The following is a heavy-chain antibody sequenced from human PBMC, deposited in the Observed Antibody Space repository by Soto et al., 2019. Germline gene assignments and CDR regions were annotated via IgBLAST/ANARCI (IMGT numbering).Heavy chain of an antibody. CDR2: ISYDGSNK. V-gene: IGHV3-30*18. CDR3: AKEARITIFGVVTSYYYYYYGMDV. J-gene: IGHJ6*02. CDR1: GFTFSSYG. D-gene: IGHD3-3*01. Sequence: GGSLRLSCAASGFTFSSYGIHWVRQAPGKGLEWVAVISYDGSNKYYADSVKGRFTISRDNSKNTLYLQMNSLRAEDTAVYYCAKEARITIFGVVTSYYYYYYGMDVWGQGTTVTVSS.